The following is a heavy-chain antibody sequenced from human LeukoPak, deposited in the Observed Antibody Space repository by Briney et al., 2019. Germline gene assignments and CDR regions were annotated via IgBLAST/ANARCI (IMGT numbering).Heavy chain of an antibody. J-gene: IGHJ4*02. V-gene: IGHV1-18*01. Sequence: ASVKVSCKASGYTFTSYGISWVRQAPGQGLEWMGWISAYNGNTNYAQKLQGRVTMTRDTSISTAYMELSRLRSDDTAVYYCATWSPFVDFDYWGQGTLVTVSS. CDR3: ATWSPFVDFDY. D-gene: IGHD2-8*02. CDR1: GYTFTSYG. CDR2: ISAYNGNT.